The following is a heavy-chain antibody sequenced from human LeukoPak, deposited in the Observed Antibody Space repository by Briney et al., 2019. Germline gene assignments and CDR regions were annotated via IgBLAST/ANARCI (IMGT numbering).Heavy chain of an antibody. V-gene: IGHV3-30-3*01. CDR1: GFTFSSYA. CDR3: TSWGDTTAEYFQR. J-gene: IGHJ1*01. Sequence: GGSLRLSCAASGFTFSSYAMHWVRQAPGKGLEWVAVISYDGSNKYYADSVKGRFTISRDNAQNSMYLQMNSLRVEDTAVYYCTSWGDTTAEYFQRWGQGTLVTVSS. D-gene: IGHD2-21*02. CDR2: ISYDGSNK.